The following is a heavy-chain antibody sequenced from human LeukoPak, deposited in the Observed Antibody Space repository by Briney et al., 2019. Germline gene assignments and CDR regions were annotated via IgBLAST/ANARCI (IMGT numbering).Heavy chain of an antibody. Sequence: PGGSLRLSCVVSGFTFRTYAMHWVRQAPGKGLEWVAAVSYDGSNKYYADSVQGRFTISRDNSRNTLHLQMNSLRADDTAVYYCARDTHYYDPSAYYSRGEYYHHGMDAWGQGTPVTASS. D-gene: IGHD3-22*01. V-gene: IGHV3-30-3*01. CDR2: VSYDGSNK. J-gene: IGHJ6*02. CDR1: GFTFRTYA. CDR3: ARDTHYYDPSAYYSRGEYYHHGMDA.